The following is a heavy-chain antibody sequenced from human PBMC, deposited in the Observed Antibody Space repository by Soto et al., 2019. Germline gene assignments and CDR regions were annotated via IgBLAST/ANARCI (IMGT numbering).Heavy chain of an antibody. CDR3: ARTCSGGTCSFDY. CDR1: GFTVSSNY. V-gene: IGHV3-66*01. D-gene: IGHD2-15*01. Sequence: GGSLRLSCAASGFTVSSNYMSWVRQAPGKGLEWVSVIYSGGSTYYADSVKGRFTISIDNSENTLYLQMNSLRAEDTAVYYCARTCSGGTCSFDYWGQGTLVTVSS. CDR2: IYSGGST. J-gene: IGHJ4*02.